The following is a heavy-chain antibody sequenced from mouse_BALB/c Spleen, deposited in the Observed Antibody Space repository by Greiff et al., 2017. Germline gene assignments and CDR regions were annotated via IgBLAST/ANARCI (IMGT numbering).Heavy chain of an antibody. V-gene: IGHV5-4*02. D-gene: IGHD1-1*01. J-gene: IGHJ2*01. CDR2: ISDGGSYT. CDR1: GFTFSDYY. Sequence: EVQGVESGGGLVKPGGSLKLSCAASGFTFSDYYMYWVRQTPEKRLEWVATISDGGSYTYYPDSVKGRFTISRDNAKNNLYLQMSSLKSEDTAMYYCARSGSSYSYYFDYWGQGTTLTVSS. CDR3: ARSGSSYSYYFDY.